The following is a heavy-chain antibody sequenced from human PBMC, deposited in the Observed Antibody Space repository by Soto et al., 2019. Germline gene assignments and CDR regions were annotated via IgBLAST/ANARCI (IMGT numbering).Heavy chain of an antibody. J-gene: IGHJ3*02. CDR1: GYTFTCYG. Sequence: ASVKVSCKASGYTFTCYGFRWVRQAPGQGLEWIECISAYNGNTRYAQELQGRVTMTTDTSTSTAYMELRSRRSDDTAVYSCESSGWYWGIGSFDIWGQGTMVTVSS. CDR2: ISAYNGNT. CDR3: ESSGWYWGIGSFDI. D-gene: IGHD6-19*01. V-gene: IGHV1-18*04.